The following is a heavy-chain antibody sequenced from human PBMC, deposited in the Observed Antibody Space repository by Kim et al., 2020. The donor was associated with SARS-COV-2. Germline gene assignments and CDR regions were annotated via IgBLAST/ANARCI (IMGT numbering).Heavy chain of an antibody. CDR3: ARYQPGKQLVLGWFDP. CDR1: GGSISSYY. CDR2: IYYSGSA. J-gene: IGHJ5*02. D-gene: IGHD6-13*01. Sequence: SETLSLTCTVSGGSISSYYWSWIRQPPGKGLEWIGYIYYSGSANYNPSLKSRVTISVDTSKNQFSLKLSSVTAADTAVYYCARYQPGKQLVLGWFDPWGQGTLVTVSS. V-gene: IGHV4-59*08.